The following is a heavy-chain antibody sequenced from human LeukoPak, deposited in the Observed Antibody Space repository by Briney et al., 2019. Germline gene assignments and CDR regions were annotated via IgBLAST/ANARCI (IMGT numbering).Heavy chain of an antibody. CDR3: ARQSYYYDSSGYYGDY. D-gene: IGHD3-22*01. J-gene: IGHJ4*02. CDR2: IYPGDSDT. Sequence: GESLKISCKGSGYSFTSYWIGWVRQMPGKGLEWMGIIYPGDSDTRYSPSFQGQVTISADKSISTAYLQWSSLKASDTAMYYCARQSYYYDSSGYYGDYWGQGTLVTVSS. V-gene: IGHV5-51*01. CDR1: GYSFTSYW.